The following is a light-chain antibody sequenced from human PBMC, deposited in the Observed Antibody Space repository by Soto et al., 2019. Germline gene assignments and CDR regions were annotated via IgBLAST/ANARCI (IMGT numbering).Light chain of an antibody. CDR3: VLFMGSGLRV. J-gene: IGLJ3*02. CDR1: SGSVSTSYY. V-gene: IGLV8-61*01. CDR2: NTN. Sequence: QTVVTQEPSFSVSPGGTVTLTCGLSSGSVSTSYYPGWYQQTPGQAPRTLIYNTNTRSSGVPDRFSGSILGTKAALTITGAQADDESDYYCVLFMGSGLRVFGGGTKLTVL.